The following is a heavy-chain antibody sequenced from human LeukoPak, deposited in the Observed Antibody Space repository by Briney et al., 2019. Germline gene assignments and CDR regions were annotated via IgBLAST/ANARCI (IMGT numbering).Heavy chain of an antibody. Sequence: PSETLSLTCAVYGGSFSGYYWSWIRQPPGKGLEWIGEINHSGSTNYNPSLKSRVTISVDTSKNQFSLKLSSVTAADTAVYYCARTRGYSYGSAVFDYWGQGTLVSVSS. V-gene: IGHV4-34*01. CDR1: GGSFSGYY. CDR3: ARTRGYSYGSAVFDY. J-gene: IGHJ4*02. CDR2: INHSGST. D-gene: IGHD5-18*01.